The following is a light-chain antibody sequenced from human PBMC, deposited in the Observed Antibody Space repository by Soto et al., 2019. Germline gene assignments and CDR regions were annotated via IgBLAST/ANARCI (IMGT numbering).Light chain of an antibody. CDR2: EGS. J-gene: IGLJ3*02. Sequence: QSALTQPRSVSGSPGQSVTISCTGTNNDIGSYNLVSWYQQHPGKAPKLMIYEGSKRPSGVSNRFSGSKPGNTASLTISGLQAEDEADYYCCSHVGRSTLLFGGGTKLTVL. CDR3: CSHVGRSTLL. CDR1: NNDIGSYNL. V-gene: IGLV2-23*01.